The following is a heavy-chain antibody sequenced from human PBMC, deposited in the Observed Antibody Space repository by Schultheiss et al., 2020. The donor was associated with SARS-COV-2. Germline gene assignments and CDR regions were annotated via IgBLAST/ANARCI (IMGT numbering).Heavy chain of an antibody. CDR2: IYYSGST. CDR1: GGSISSGGYY. Sequence: SETLSLTCTVSGGSISSGGYYWSWIRQHPGKGLEWIGYIYYSGSTYYNPSLKSRVTISVDTSKNQFSLKLSSVTAADTAVYYCARMAWDWNGMDVWGQGTTVTVSS. CDR3: ARMAWDWNGMDV. D-gene: IGHD3/OR15-3a*01. V-gene: IGHV4-31*03. J-gene: IGHJ6*02.